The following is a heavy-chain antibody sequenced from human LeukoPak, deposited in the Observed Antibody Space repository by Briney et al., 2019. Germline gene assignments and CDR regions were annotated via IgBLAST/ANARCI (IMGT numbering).Heavy chain of an antibody. D-gene: IGHD1-26*01. J-gene: IGHJ3*02. CDR1: GFTFSTYG. V-gene: IGHV3-30*02. CDR3: AKELAGVGEAAYDAFDI. Sequence: GGSLRLSCATSGFTFSTYGMHWVRQAPGKGLEWVAFIRYDGSNKYYADSVKGRFTISRDNSKNTLYLQMNSLRAEDTAVYYCAKELAGVGEAAYDAFDIWGQGTMVTVSS. CDR2: IRYDGSNK.